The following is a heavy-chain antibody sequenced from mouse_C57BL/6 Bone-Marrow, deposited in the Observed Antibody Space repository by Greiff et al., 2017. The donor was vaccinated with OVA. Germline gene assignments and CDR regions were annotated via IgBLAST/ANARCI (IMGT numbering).Heavy chain of an antibody. CDR2: IHPNSGST. D-gene: IGHD2-2*01. J-gene: IGHJ3*01. CDR3: ALDCGYSWFAY. Sequence: VQLQQPGAELVKPGASVKLSCKASGYTFTSYWMHWVKQRPGQGLEWIGMIHPNSGSTNYNEKFKSKATLTVDKSSSTAYMQLSSLTSEDSAVYYCALDCGYSWFAYWGQGTLVTVSA. V-gene: IGHV1-64*01. CDR1: GYTFTSYW.